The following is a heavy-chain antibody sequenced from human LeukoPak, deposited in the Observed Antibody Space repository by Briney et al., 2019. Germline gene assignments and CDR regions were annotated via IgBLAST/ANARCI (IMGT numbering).Heavy chain of an antibody. CDR2: IYYTGNT. CDR3: ARQTGSGLFILP. D-gene: IGHD3/OR15-3a*01. J-gene: IGHJ4*02. CDR1: GGPNSSSSYY. Sequence: SETLSLTCSVSGGPNSSSSYYWGWIRQPRGMGLEWNGSIYYTGNTYYNASLKGQVSISIDASKNQFSLKLTSVTAADTAVYYCARQTGSGLFILPGGQGTLVTVSS. V-gene: IGHV4-39*01.